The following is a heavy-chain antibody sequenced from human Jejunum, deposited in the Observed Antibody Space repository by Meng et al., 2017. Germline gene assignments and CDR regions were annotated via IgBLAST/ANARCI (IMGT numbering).Heavy chain of an antibody. CDR2: SSGDGRTT. D-gene: IGHD7-27*01. J-gene: IGHJ2*01. V-gene: IGHV3-74*01. CDR1: GFTLSSYW. CDR3: GRRQRNGDYWYFDL. Sequence: GESLKISCAASGFTLSSYWMHWVRQAPGKGLVWVSRSSGDGRTTSYADSVTGRFTISRDNAKNTLYLQMNSLRAEDTAVDYCGRRQRNGDYWYFDLWGRGTLVTVSS.